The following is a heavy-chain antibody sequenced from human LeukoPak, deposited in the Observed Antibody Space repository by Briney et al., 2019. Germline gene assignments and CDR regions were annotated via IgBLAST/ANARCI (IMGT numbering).Heavy chain of an antibody. CDR3: ATGPNYYGSGSYKGGFDY. V-gene: IGHV1-24*01. D-gene: IGHD3-10*01. Sequence: ASVKVSCKVSGYTLTELSMHWVRQAPGKGLEWMGGFDPEDGETIYAQKFQGRVTMTEDTSTDTAYMELSSLRSEDTAVYYCATGPNYYGSGSYKGGFDYWGQGTLVTVSS. CDR2: FDPEDGET. CDR1: GYTLTELS. J-gene: IGHJ4*02.